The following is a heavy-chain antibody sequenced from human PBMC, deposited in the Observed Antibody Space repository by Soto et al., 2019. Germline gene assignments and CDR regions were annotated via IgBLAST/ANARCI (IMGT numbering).Heavy chain of an antibody. D-gene: IGHD6-19*01. CDR2: INAGNGNT. CDR1: GYTFTSYA. J-gene: IGHJ5*02. CDR3: ARVSGRGWYNWFDP. V-gene: IGHV1-3*01. Sequence: ASVKVSCKASGYTFTSYAMHWVRQAPGQRLEWMGWINAGNGNTKYSQKFRGRVTITADEPTSTVYMELRSLRSEDTAVYYCARVSGRGWYNWFDPWGQGTPVTVSS.